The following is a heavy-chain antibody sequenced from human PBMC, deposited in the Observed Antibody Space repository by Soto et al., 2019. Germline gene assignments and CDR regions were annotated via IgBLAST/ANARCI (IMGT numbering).Heavy chain of an antibody. Sequence: GGSLRLSCAASGFTFSSYWMSWVRQAQGKGLEWVANIKQDGSEKYYVDSVKGRFTISRDNAKNSLYLQVNSLRAEDTAVYYCARVQAIGYSYGKYYYGMDVWGQGTTVTVSS. CDR1: GFTFSSYW. CDR2: IKQDGSEK. CDR3: ARVQAIGYSYGKYYYGMDV. D-gene: IGHD5-18*01. V-gene: IGHV3-7*03. J-gene: IGHJ6*02.